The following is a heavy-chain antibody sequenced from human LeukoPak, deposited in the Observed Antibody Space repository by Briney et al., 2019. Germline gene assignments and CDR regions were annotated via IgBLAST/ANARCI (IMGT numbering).Heavy chain of an antibody. CDR1: GGSFSGYY. J-gene: IGHJ4*02. CDR2: INHSGST. D-gene: IGHD3-22*01. CDR3: ARAGFYYYDSSGYYYFDY. V-gene: IGHV4-34*01. Sequence: SETLSLTCAVYGGSFSGYYWSWIRQPPGKGLEWIGEINHSGSTNYNPSLKSRVTISVGTSKNQFSLKLSSVTAADTAVYYCARAGFYYYDSSGYYYFDYWGQGTLVTVSS.